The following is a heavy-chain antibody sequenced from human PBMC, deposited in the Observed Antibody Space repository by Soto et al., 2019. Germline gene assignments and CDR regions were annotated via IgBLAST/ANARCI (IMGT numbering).Heavy chain of an antibody. CDR2: IYHSGST. D-gene: IGHD3-3*01. CDR3: ARDHLDFWSGYHPDYYGMDV. CDR1: GYSISSGYY. V-gene: IGHV4-38-2*02. Sequence: SETLSLTCAVSGYSISSGYYWGWIRQPPGKGLEWIGSIYHSGSTYYNPSLKSRVTISVDTSKNQFSLKLSSVTAADTAVYYCARDHLDFWSGYHPDYYGMDVWGQGTTVTVSS. J-gene: IGHJ6*02.